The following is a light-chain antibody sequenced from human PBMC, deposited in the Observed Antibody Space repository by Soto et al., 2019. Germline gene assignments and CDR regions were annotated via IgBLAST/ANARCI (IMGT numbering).Light chain of an antibody. V-gene: IGLV2-8*01. CDR3: GSYAGSTPYV. CDR1: SSDVGGYNY. CDR2: EVT. Sequence: QSVLAQPPSASGSPGQSVTISCTGTSSDVGGYNYVSWYQQHPGKAPKLMIYEVTKRPSGVPDRFSGSKSGNTASLTVSGLQAEDEADCYCGSYAGSTPYVFGTGTKVTVL. J-gene: IGLJ1*01.